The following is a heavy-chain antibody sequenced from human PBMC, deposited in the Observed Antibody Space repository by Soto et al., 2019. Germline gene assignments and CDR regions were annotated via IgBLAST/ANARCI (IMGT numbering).Heavy chain of an antibody. Sequence: SETLSLTCAVSGGSISSGGYSWSWIRQPPGKVLEWIGYIYHSGSTYYNPSLKSRVTISVDRSKNQFSLKLSSVTAADTAVYYCARVGRITMILAYWGQGTLVTVSS. CDR2: IYHSGST. J-gene: IGHJ4*02. CDR3: ARVGRITMILAY. D-gene: IGHD3-22*01. V-gene: IGHV4-30-2*01. CDR1: GGSISSGGYS.